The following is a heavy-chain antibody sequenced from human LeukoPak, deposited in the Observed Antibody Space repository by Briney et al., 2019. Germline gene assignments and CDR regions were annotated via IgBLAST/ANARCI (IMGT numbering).Heavy chain of an antibody. CDR1: GGSISSGSYY. CDR2: IYTSGST. CDR3: ARAVLRYSYGFDY. J-gene: IGHJ4*02. Sequence: SQTLSLTCTVSGGSISSGSYYWSWIRQPAGKGLEWIGRIYTSGSTNYNPSLKSRVTISVDTSKNRFSLKLSSVTAADTAVYYCARAVLRYSYGFDYWGQGTLVTVSS. V-gene: IGHV4-61*02. D-gene: IGHD5-18*01.